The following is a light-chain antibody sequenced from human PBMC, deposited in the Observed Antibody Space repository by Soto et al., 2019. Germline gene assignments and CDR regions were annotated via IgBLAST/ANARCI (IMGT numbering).Light chain of an antibody. CDR2: GAS. Sequence: EIVLTQSPGTLSLSPGERATLSCRASQSVSNNYLAWYQQKPGQAPRLLIYGASKRATGIPDRFSGSGSATDFTLTISRLEPEDFAVYFCQQSGSSPLTFGGGTKV. J-gene: IGKJ4*01. CDR1: QSVSNNY. CDR3: QQSGSSPLT. V-gene: IGKV3-20*01.